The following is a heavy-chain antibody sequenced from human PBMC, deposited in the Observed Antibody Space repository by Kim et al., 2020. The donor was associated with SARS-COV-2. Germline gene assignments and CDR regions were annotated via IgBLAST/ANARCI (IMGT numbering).Heavy chain of an antibody. CDR2: INPSGGST. J-gene: IGHJ6*02. V-gene: IGHV1-46*01. CDR3: ARGHVVYCSSTSCYKELYYYGMDV. Sequence: ASVKVSCKASGYTFTSYYMHWVRQAPGQGLEWMGIINPSGGSTSYAQKFQGRVTMTRDTSTSTVYMELSSLRSEDTAVYYCARGHVVYCSSTSCYKELYYYGMDVWGQGTTVTVSS. CDR1: GYTFTSYY. D-gene: IGHD2-2*02.